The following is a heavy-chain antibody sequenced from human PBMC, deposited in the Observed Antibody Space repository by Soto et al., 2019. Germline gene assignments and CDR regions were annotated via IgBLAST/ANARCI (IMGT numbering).Heavy chain of an antibody. CDR3: ARDSSGWPAPDFDY. V-gene: IGHV3-66*01. D-gene: IGHD6-19*01. CDR1: GFTVSSNY. Sequence: EVQLVESGGGLVQPGGSLRLSCAASGFTVSSNYMSWVRQAPGKGLEWVSVIYSGGSTYYADSVKGRFTISRDNSKNTLYLQMNSLRAEDTAVYYCARDSSGWPAPDFDYWGQGTLVTVSS. J-gene: IGHJ4*02. CDR2: IYSGGST.